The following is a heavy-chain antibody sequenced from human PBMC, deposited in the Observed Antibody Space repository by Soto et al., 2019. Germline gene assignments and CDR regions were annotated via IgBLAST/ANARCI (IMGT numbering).Heavy chain of an antibody. Sequence: GGSLRLSCGASGFTFSNYYMSWIRQAPGKGLEWVSYISSTGRTIYYADSVKGRFTVSRDNAQNSLSLKLDSLRVEDTAVYYCARSYSSGWEFDYWGQGTQVTVSS. D-gene: IGHD6-19*01. V-gene: IGHV3-11*01. J-gene: IGHJ4*02. CDR3: ARSYSSGWEFDY. CDR2: ISSTGRTI. CDR1: GFTFSNYY.